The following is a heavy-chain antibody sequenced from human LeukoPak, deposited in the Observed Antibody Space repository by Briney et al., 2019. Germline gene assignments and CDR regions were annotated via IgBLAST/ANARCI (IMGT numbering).Heavy chain of an antibody. CDR2: ISAGGST. CDR3: ANRRGYYTH. V-gene: IGHV3-23*01. Sequence: GGSLRLSCAASRFTFSNYAMNWVRQAPGKGLEWVSGISAGGSTEYADSVKGRFTVSRDNSKNTLYLQMNSLRAEDTAVYYCANRRGYYTHWGQGTLVTVSS. CDR1: RFTFSNYA. J-gene: IGHJ4*02. D-gene: IGHD3-3*01.